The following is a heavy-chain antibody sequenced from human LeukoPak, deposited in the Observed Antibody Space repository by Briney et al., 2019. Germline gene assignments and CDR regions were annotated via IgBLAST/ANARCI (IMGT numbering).Heavy chain of an antibody. CDR1: GFTFGSYS. J-gene: IGHJ6*03. Sequence: GGSLRLSCAASGFTFGSYSMNWVRQAPGKGLEWVSSISSSSSYIYYADSVKGRFTISRDNAKNSLYLQMNSLRAEDTAVYYCAREGLGYCSSTSCGEGGMDVWGKGTTVTVSS. D-gene: IGHD2-2*01. V-gene: IGHV3-21*01. CDR3: AREGLGYCSSTSCGEGGMDV. CDR2: ISSSSSYI.